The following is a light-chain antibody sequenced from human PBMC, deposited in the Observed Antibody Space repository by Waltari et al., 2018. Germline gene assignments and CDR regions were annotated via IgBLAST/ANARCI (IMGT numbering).Light chain of an antibody. V-gene: IGLV3-1*01. CDR3: QAWDSSIVV. CDR1: QLGDQY. J-gene: IGLJ2*01. Sequence: SYELTQPPSVSVSPGQTASLTCPRNQLGDQYACWYQQKPGQSPVLVIYQDSKRPSGIPERFSGSNSGNTATLTISGTQAMDEADYYCQAWDSSIVVFGGGTKLTVL. CDR2: QDS.